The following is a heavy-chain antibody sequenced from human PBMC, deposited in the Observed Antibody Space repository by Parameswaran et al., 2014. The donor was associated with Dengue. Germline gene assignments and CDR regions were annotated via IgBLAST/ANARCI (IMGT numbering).Heavy chain of an antibody. Sequence: VRQAPGKGLEWVSGISWNSGSIYYADSVKGRFTISRDNAKNSLYLQMNSLRAEDTAVYYCARGMITFGGQGTLVTVSS. CDR2: ISWNSGSI. D-gene: IGHD3-16*01. CDR3: ARGMITF. V-gene: IGHV3-48*03. J-gene: IGHJ4*02.